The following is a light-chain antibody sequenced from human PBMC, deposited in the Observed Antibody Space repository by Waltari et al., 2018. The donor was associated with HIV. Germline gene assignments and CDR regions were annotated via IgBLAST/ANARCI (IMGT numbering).Light chain of an antibody. Sequence: DIVMTQSPDSLAVSLGERATINCKSSQSVLFSSNNKNYLAWYQQKPGQPPKLLLYWASTRESAVPDRFSGSGSGADFTLTISSLQAEDVAVYYCQQRSNWPPWTFGQGTKVEIK. V-gene: IGKV4-1*01. J-gene: IGKJ1*01. CDR2: WAS. CDR3: QQRSNWPPWT. CDR1: QSVLFSSNNKNY.